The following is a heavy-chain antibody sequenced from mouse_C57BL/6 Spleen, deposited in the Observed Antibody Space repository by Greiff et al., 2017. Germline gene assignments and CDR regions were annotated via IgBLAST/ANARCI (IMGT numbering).Heavy chain of an antibody. CDR3: ARERYDYDVGYFDD. J-gene: IGHJ2*01. CDR1: GYTFTSYW. Sequence: QVQLQQPGAELVKPGASVKLSCKASGYTFTSYWMHWVKQRPGQGLEWIGMIHPNSGSTNYNEKFKSKATLTVDKSSSTAYMQLSSLTSEDSAVYYGARERYDYDVGYFDDWGQGTTLTVSS. CDR2: IHPNSGST. D-gene: IGHD2-4*01. V-gene: IGHV1-64*01.